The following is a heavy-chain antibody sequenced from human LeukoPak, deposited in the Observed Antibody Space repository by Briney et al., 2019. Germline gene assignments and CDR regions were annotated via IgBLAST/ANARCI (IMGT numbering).Heavy chain of an antibody. CDR1: GFTFSSYS. J-gene: IGHJ4*02. Sequence: GGSLRLSCAASGFTFSSYSMNWVRQAPGKGLEWVSYISSSSSTIYYADSVKGRFTISRDNAKNSLYLQMNSLRAEDTAVYYCARDIVAGIFDYWGQGTLVTVSS. CDR3: ARDIVAGIFDY. CDR2: ISSSSSTI. D-gene: IGHD6-19*01. V-gene: IGHV3-48*01.